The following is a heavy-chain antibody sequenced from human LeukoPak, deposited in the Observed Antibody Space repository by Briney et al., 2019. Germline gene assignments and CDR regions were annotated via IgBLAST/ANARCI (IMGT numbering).Heavy chain of an antibody. V-gene: IGHV5-51*01. CDR1: GYSFTSYW. D-gene: IGHD6-13*01. CDR3: ARSDSRSWPSRFDY. Sequence: GESLKIFCKGSGYSFTSYWIGWVRQMPGKGLEWMGIIYPGDSDTRYSPSFQGQVTISADKSISTAYLQWSSLKASDTAIYFCARSDSRSWPSRFDYWGQGTLVTVSS. CDR2: IYPGDSDT. J-gene: IGHJ4*02.